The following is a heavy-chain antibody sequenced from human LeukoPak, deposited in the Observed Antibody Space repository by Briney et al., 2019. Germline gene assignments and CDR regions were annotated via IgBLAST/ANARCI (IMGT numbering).Heavy chain of an antibody. V-gene: IGHV1-46*01. CDR3: ARVLNVDTASFDY. CDR2: INPSGGST. CDR1: GYSFTTFY. D-gene: IGHD5-18*01. J-gene: IGHJ4*02. Sequence: ASVKVSCKASGYSFTTFYMHWVRQAPGQGLEWMGIINPSGGSTSYAQKFQGRVTMTRDTSTSTVYMELSSLRSEDTAVYYCARVLNVDTASFDYWGQGTLVTVSS.